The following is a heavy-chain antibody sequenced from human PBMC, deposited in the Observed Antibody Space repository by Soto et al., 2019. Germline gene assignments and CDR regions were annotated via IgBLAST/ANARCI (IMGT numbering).Heavy chain of an antibody. CDR1: GFTFDDYA. D-gene: IGHD2-15*01. J-gene: IGHJ4*02. Sequence: GGSLRLSCAAAGFTFDDYAMHWVRQAPGKGLEWVAVIRYDGSNKYYADSVKGRFTISRDNSKNTLYLQMNSLRAEDTAVYYCRVVVTTNFDYWGQGTLVTVSS. CDR2: IRYDGSNK. V-gene: IGHV3-33*08. CDR3: RVVVTTNFDY.